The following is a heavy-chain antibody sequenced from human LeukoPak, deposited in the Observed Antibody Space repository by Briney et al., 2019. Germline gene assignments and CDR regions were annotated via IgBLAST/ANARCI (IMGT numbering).Heavy chain of an antibody. Sequence: SETLSLTCAVYGGSFSSYYWSWIRQPAGKGLEWIGRIYTSGSTNYNPSLKSRVTMSVDTSKNQFSLKLSSVTAADTAVYYCARDRYYYDSSGYYQLDYWGQGTLVTVSS. J-gene: IGHJ4*02. CDR2: IYTSGST. CDR1: GGSFSSYY. D-gene: IGHD3-22*01. CDR3: ARDRYYYDSSGYYQLDY. V-gene: IGHV4-4*07.